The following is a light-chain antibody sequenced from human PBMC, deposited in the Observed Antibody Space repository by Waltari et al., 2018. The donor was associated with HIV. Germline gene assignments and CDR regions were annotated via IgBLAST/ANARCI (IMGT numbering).Light chain of an antibody. CDR1: QSISSW. Sequence: DIQMTQPPSTLSASVGDRVTIGCRASQSISSWLAWYQQKPGKAPKLLVYKTSTLESGGPSRFSGSGSGTEFTLTISSLQPDDFATYYCQQYNSFPYTFGQGTKLEI. V-gene: IGKV1-5*03. CDR3: QQYNSFPYT. CDR2: KTS. J-gene: IGKJ2*01.